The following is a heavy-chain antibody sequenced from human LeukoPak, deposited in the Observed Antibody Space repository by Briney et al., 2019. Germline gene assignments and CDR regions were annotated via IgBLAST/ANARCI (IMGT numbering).Heavy chain of an antibody. D-gene: IGHD3-9*01. Sequence: PGGSLRLSCAASGFTFSSYSMNWVRQAPGKGLEWVSAISGSGGSTYYADSVKGRFTISRDNSKNTLYLQMNSLRAEDTAVYYCAKADALGTYYDILTGYYRPIGAFDYWGQGTLVTVSS. CDR1: GFTFSSYS. CDR2: ISGSGGST. V-gene: IGHV3-23*01. J-gene: IGHJ4*02. CDR3: AKADALGTYYDILTGYYRPIGAFDY.